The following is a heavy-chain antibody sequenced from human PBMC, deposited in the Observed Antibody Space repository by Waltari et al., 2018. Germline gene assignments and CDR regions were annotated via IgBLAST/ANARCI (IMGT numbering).Heavy chain of an antibody. V-gene: IGHV3-66*02. CDR2: IYSRGAT. J-gene: IGHJ2*01. Sequence: EPQVVESGGGLVQPGGSLRLSCAASGFTVNNNHMSWVRQAPGKGLEWVSIIYSRGATYYAESVKGRFTISRDNSNTLYLQMRRLRDEDTAVYYCARHCGGDCLHWYFDLWGRGTLVTVSS. D-gene: IGHD2-21*02. CDR3: ARHCGGDCLHWYFDL. CDR1: GFTVNNNH.